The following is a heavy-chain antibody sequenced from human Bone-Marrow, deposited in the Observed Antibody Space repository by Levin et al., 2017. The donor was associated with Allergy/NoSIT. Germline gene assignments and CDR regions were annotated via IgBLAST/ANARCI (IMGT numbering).Heavy chain of an antibody. J-gene: IGHJ4*02. V-gene: IGHV3-23*01. Sequence: LSFSSSFFLFLPSSLNWVRQAPGKGLEWVSQISGSGGNTHYADSVKGRFTFSRAPSKNTLYLQMNSLRAEDTAVYYCAGYDTSAYHSPFDYWGQGTLVTVSS. CDR3: AGYDTSAYHSPFDY. CDR2: ISGSGGNT. CDR1: FFLFLPSS. D-gene: IGHD3-22*01.